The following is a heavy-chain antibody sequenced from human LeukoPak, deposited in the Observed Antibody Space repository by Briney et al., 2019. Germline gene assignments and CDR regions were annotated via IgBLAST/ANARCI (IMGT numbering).Heavy chain of an antibody. D-gene: IGHD2-8*01. CDR2: INPNSGGT. Sequence: ASVTVSCTASGYTFTVCYMHWVRQAPGQGLEWMGRINPNSGGTNYAQKFQGRVTMTRDTSISTAYMELSRLRSDDTAVYYCARGYCTNGVCYLVFDYWGQGTLVTVSS. V-gene: IGHV1-2*06. CDR3: ARGYCTNGVCYLVFDY. J-gene: IGHJ4*02. CDR1: GYTFTVCY.